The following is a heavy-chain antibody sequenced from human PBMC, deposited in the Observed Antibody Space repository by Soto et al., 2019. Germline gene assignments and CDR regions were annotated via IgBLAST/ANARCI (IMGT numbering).Heavy chain of an antibody. CDR2: MNPNSGNT. Sequence: ASVKVSCKASEYTFTGYDINWVRQATGQGLEWMGWMNPNSGNTGYAQKFQGRVTMTRNTSISTAYMELSSLTSEDTAVYYCARGRGYSYDHNWFDPWGQGTLVTVSS. V-gene: IGHV1-8*01. D-gene: IGHD5-18*01. CDR3: ARGRGYSYDHNWFDP. CDR1: EYTFTGYD. J-gene: IGHJ5*02.